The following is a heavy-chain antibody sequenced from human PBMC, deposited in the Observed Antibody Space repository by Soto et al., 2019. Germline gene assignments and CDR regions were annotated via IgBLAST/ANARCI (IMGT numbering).Heavy chain of an antibody. Sequence: QVPLQESGPGLVKPSETLSLSCTVSGVSISNYYWSWFRQTPGKGLEWMGYVPDSWVSNYNPSLKNRVAISLDTSKSQFSPKLTSVTATDTAVYYCARQGFGALHGLVDVWGQGTKVTVSS. CDR1: GVSISNYY. CDR2: VPDSWVS. D-gene: IGHD3-10*01. J-gene: IGHJ6*02. CDR3: ARQGFGALHGLVDV. V-gene: IGHV4-59*08.